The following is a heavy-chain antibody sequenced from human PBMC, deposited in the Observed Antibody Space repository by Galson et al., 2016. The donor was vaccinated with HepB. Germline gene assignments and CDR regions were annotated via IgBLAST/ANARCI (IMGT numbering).Heavy chain of an antibody. D-gene: IGHD2-2*01. J-gene: IGHJ2*01. Sequence: PALVKPTQTLTLTCSFSGFSLNTSGVGVAWIRQPPGKALEWLGVIYWDDDKRYSPSLQNRLTLTRNTSKKQVGLTMTNMDPGYTGTYYGAHRGVHVVGRTFYWDFVVWGRGTLVAVSS. V-gene: IGHV2-5*02. CDR3: AHRGVHVVGRTFYWDFVV. CDR2: IYWDDDK. CDR1: GFSLNTSGVG.